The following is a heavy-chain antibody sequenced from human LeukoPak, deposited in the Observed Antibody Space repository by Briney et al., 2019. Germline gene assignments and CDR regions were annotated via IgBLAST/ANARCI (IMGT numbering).Heavy chain of an antibody. V-gene: IGHV1-18*01. CDR2: ISAYNGHT. CDR1: GYTFTTYG. J-gene: IGHJ4*02. D-gene: IGHD6-13*01. Sequence: GASVKVSCKASGYTFTTYGFSWVRQAPGQGLEWMGWISAYNGHTNYAEKFQGRVTMTRDTSTSTVYMELSSLRSEDTAVYYCARLPGIAAQEDYWGQGTLVTVSS. CDR3: ARLPGIAAQEDY.